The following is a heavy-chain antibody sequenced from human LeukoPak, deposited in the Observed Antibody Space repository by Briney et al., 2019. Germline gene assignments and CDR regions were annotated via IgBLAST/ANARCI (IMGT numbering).Heavy chain of an antibody. V-gene: IGHV3-11*01. J-gene: IGHJ5*02. CDR2: LSSSCSNI. CDR3: ARHGWLREGPREIESWFDP. D-gene: IGHD2-15*01. CDR1: GFTFSDYY. Sequence: GGSLTLSCAASGFTFSDYYMSCLRQSPGKGGEGVSYLSSSCSNIYYADSVKGRFTISRDNAKNSLYLQMNSQRAEDTAVYYCARHGWLREGPREIESWFDPWGQGTLVTVSS.